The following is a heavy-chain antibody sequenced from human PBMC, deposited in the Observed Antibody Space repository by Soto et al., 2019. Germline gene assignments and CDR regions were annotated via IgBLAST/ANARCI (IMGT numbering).Heavy chain of an antibody. CDR3: ERSPANGTARHFDL. V-gene: IGHV5-51*01. CDR2: IYPGDSDT. J-gene: IGHJ4*02. D-gene: IGHD1-1*01. CDR1: GYSFNNYW. Sequence: RGESLKISCKGSGYSFNNYWIGWVRQMPGKGLEWMGIIYPGDSDTRYSPSFRGQVTISADKSLSTAYMHWSSLKASDTAMYYCERSPANGTARHFDLWGQGTLVTVSA.